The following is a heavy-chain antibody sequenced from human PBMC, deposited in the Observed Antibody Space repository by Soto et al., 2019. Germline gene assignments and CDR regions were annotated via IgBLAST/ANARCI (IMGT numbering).Heavy chain of an antibody. CDR1: GGSISSYY. CDR3: ARDRSIKAATGSGPDYYYYGMDV. D-gene: IGHD6-13*01. V-gene: IGHV4-59*01. J-gene: IGHJ6*02. CDR2: IHSSGST. Sequence: SETLSLTCTVSGGSISSYYWSWIRQPPGKGLEWIGYIHSSGSTKYNPSLKSRVTMSVDTSRNQFSLKLNSVTAADTAVYYCARDRSIKAATGSGPDYYYYGMDVWGRGTTVTVSS.